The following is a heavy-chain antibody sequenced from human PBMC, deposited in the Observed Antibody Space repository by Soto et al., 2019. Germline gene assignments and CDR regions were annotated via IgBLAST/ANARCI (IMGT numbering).Heavy chain of an antibody. CDR2: IYSGGST. CDR1: GFTVSSNY. CDR3: ARWGMVTLNFDY. V-gene: IGHV3-53*01. D-gene: IGHD5-18*01. J-gene: IGHJ4*02. Sequence: PSETLSLSCAASGFTVSSNYMSWVRQAPGKGLEWVSVIYSGGSTYYADSVKGRFTISRDNSKNTLYLQMNSLRAEDTAVYYCARWGMVTLNFDYWGQGTLVTVPQ.